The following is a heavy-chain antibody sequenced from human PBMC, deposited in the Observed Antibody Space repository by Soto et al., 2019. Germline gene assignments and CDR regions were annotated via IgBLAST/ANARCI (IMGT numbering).Heavy chain of an antibody. V-gene: IGHV4-31*03. CDR3: ASLDTAMPQERDGAFDI. Sequence: SETLSLTCTVSGGSISSGGYYWSWIRQHPGKGLEWIGYIYYSGSTYYNPSLKSRVTISVDTSKNQFSLKLSSVTAADTAVYYCASLDTAMPQERDGAFDIWGQGTMVTVSS. J-gene: IGHJ3*02. CDR1: GGSISSGGYY. D-gene: IGHD5-18*01. CDR2: IYYSGST.